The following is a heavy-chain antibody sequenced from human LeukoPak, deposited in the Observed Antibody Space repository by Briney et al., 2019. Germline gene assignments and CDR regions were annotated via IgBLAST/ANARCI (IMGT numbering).Heavy chain of an antibody. CDR1: GFTVSSNY. V-gene: IGHV3-66*01. CDR3: ARDSKKRASFDY. CDR2: IYSGGST. Sequence: GGSLRLSCAASGFTVSSNYMSWVRQAPGKGLEWVSVIYSGGSTYYADSVKGRFTISRDNAENSLYLQMNSLRAEDTAVYYCARDSKKRASFDYWGQGTLVTVSS. J-gene: IGHJ4*02. D-gene: IGHD1-1*01.